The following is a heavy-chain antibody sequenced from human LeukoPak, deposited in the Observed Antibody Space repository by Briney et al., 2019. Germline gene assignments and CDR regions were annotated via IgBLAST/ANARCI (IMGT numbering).Heavy chain of an antibody. CDR3: ARGRNSSGWLEWLDY. D-gene: IGHD6-19*01. V-gene: IGHV4-4*07. CDR1: GGSISSYY. Sequence: SETLSLTCTVSGGSISSYYWSWIRQPAGKGLEWIGRIYTSGSTNYNLSLKSRVTISVDTSKNQFSLKLSSVTAADTAVYYCARGRNSSGWLEWLDYWGQGTLVTVSS. CDR2: IYTSGST. J-gene: IGHJ4*02.